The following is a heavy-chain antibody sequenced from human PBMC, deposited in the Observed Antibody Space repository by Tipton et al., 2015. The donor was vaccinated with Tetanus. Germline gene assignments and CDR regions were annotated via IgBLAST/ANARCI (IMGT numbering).Heavy chain of an antibody. CDR2: IFDTGST. V-gene: IGHV4-59*01. J-gene: IGHJ4*02. D-gene: IGHD6-13*01. CDR1: GGSISSFY. CDR3: ARGWGSSWYYFDN. Sequence: TLSLICTVSGGSISSFYWTWIRQPPGKGLEWIGYIFDTGSTNYNPSLKSRVTMSVDTSKNQFSLHLTSVTAADTAVYYCARGWGSSWYYFDNWGQGTLVTVSS.